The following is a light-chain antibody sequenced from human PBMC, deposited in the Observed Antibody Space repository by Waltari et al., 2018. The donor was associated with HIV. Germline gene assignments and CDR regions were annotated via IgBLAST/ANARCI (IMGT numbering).Light chain of an antibody. Sequence: SYVMTPQPWVSVAPGQKARMHCGGNNIGSKSVHWYQQKPGQAPVLVVDDDSDGPSGIPERFSGSNSGNTATLTISRVEAGDEADYYCQVWDSSSDHRVFGGGTKLTVL. J-gene: IGLJ3*02. CDR1: NIGSKS. CDR3: QVWDSSSDHRV. CDR2: DDS. V-gene: IGLV3-21*02.